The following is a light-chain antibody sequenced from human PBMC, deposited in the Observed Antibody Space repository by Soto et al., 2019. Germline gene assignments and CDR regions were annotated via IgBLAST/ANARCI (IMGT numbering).Light chain of an antibody. CDR3: ISYAGSNNLV. CDR1: SSDVGGYNY. J-gene: IGLJ2*01. V-gene: IGLV2-8*01. Sequence: QSVLTQPPSASGSPGQSVTISCTGTSSDVGGYNYVSWYQQHPGKAPKLMIYEVSKRPSGVPDRFSGSKSGNTASLTVSGLQAEDEADYYCISYAGSNNLVFGGGTQLTVL. CDR2: EVS.